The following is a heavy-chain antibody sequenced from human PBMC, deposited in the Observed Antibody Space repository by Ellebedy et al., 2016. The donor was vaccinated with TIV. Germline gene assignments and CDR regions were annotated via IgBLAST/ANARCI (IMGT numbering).Heavy chain of an antibody. CDR1: GFTFSSYS. CDR3: ASQPHYDYVWGREKNGMDV. D-gene: IGHD3-16*01. Sequence: GGSLRLSCAASGFTFSSYSMNWVRQAPGKGLEWVSSISSSSSYIYYADSVKGRFTISRDNAKNSLYLQMNSLRAEDTAVYYCASQPHYDYVWGREKNGMDVWGQGTTVTVSS. CDR2: ISSSSSYI. J-gene: IGHJ6*02. V-gene: IGHV3-21*01.